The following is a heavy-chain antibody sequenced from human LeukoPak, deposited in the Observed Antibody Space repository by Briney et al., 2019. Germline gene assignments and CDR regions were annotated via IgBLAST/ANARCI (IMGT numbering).Heavy chain of an antibody. V-gene: IGHV1-69*05. CDR2: IIPIFGTA. CDR1: GGTFSSYA. Sequence: ASVKVSCKASGGTFSSYAISWVRQAPGQGLEWMGGIIPIFGTANYAQKFQGRVTMTRDMSTSTVYMELSSLRSEDTAVYYCARDYRTNYGYFDYWGQGTLVTVSS. CDR3: ARDYRTNYGYFDY. D-gene: IGHD4-17*01. J-gene: IGHJ4*02.